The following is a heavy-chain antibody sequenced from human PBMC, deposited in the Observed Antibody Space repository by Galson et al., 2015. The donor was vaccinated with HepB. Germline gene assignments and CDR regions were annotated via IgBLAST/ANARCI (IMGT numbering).Heavy chain of an antibody. D-gene: IGHD4-11*01. CDR1: GGTFTSFA. CDR3: ANSTVTTDWFDP. V-gene: IGHV1-69*13. Sequence: SVKVSCKASGGTFTSFAFNWLRQAPGQGLEWVGGIIPMFGTTDYAQKFMGRVTITADESTSTAYMELSSLRSEDTAMYYCANSTVTTDWFDPWGQGTLVTVSS. CDR2: IIPMFGTT. J-gene: IGHJ5*02.